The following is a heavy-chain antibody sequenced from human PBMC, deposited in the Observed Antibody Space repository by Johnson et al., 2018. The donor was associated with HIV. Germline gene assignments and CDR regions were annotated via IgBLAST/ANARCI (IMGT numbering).Heavy chain of an antibody. CDR2: ISYDGNNK. Sequence: QVQLVESGGGVVQPGRSLRLSCAASGFTFSSYAMHWVRQAPGKGLEWVAIISYDGNNKYYTDSVKGRFTISRDNSKNTLYLQMNSLRAEDTAVDYCAKDERAAAGTRGLDALDIWGQGTMVTVSS. V-gene: IGHV3-30*04. J-gene: IGHJ3*02. CDR1: GFTFSSYA. CDR3: AKDERAAAGTRGLDALDI. D-gene: IGHD6-13*01.